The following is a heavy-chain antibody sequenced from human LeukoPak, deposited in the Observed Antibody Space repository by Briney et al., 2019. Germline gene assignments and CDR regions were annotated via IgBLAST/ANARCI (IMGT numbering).Heavy chain of an antibody. V-gene: IGHV3-11*04. CDR1: GFRFNDYY. J-gene: IGHJ3*02. CDR3: ARVGRFIAADAFDI. D-gene: IGHD2-15*01. CDR2: ISNSDSTI. Sequence: GGSLRLSCAASGFRFNDYYMSWVRQAPGKGLEWLSYISNSDSTIYYADSVKGRFTISRDNAKNSLYLQMNGLRADDTAVYYCARVGRFIAADAFDIWGQGTMVTVSS.